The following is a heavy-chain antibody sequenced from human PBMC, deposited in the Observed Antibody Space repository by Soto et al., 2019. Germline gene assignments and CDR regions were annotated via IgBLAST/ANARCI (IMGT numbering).Heavy chain of an antibody. V-gene: IGHV3-33*01. CDR2: IWYDGSNK. D-gene: IGHD1-26*01. Sequence: GGSLRLSCAASGFTFSSYGMHWVRQAPGKGLEWVAVIWYDGSNKYYADSVKGRFTISRDNSKNTLYLQMNSLRAEDTAVYYCARAAVGSYFFADLDYWGQGTLVTVSS. J-gene: IGHJ4*02. CDR1: GFTFSSYG. CDR3: ARAAVGSYFFADLDY.